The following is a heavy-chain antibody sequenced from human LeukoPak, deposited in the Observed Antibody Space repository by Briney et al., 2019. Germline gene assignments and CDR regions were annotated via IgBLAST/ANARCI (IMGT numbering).Heavy chain of an antibody. D-gene: IGHD2-21*01. V-gene: IGHV3-23*01. CDR3: ARDWFDY. J-gene: IGHJ4*02. CDR1: GFTFSTYA. CDR2: IGGSGTWA. Sequence: GGSLRLSCAASGFTFSTYAMTWVRQAPGKGLEWVSTIGGSGTWAFYADSVKGRLTISRDNSKNTLHLQMNSLRAEDTAVYFCARDWFDYWGQGTLVTVSS.